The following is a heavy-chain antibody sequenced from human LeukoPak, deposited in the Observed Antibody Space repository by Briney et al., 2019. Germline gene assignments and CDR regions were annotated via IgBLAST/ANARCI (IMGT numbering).Heavy chain of an antibody. CDR2: IKANPADGTT. Sequence: GGSLRLSCAASGITFIYAWMSWVRQAPGKGLEWVGRIKANPADGTTAYGAPVKGRFTISRDDPQSTVYLQMDSLGTEDTAVYFCTWIHCSGGSCYFASWGRGTLVTVSS. CDR3: TWIHCSGGSCYFAS. V-gene: IGHV3-15*01. CDR1: GITFIYAW. J-gene: IGHJ4*02. D-gene: IGHD2-15*01.